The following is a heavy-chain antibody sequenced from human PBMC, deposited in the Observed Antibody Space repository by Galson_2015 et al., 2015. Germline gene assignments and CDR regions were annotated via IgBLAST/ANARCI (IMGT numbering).Heavy chain of an antibody. V-gene: IGHV1-8*01. J-gene: IGHJ4*02. CDR2: TNPNSGNT. CDR1: GYTFTSYD. CDR3: AGGRTVTTDLFDY. D-gene: IGHD4-17*01. Sequence: SVKVSCKASGYTFTSYDINWVRQATGQGLEWMGWTNPNSGNTGYAQKFQGRVTMTRNTSISTAYMELSSLRSEDTAVYYCAGGRTVTTDLFDYWGQGTLVTVSS.